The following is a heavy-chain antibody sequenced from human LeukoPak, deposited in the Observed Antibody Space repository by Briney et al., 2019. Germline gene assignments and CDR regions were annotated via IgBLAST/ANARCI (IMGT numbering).Heavy chain of an antibody. CDR2: IYYSGST. CDR3: ARRTGYLNYYYYYYMDV. D-gene: IGHD3/OR15-3a*01. Sequence: SETLSLTCTVSGGSISSHYWSWIRQPPGKGLEWIGYIYYSGSTSYNPSLKSRVTISVDTSRNQFSLKLSSVTAADSAVYYCARRTGYLNYYYYYYMDVWGNGTTVTVSS. J-gene: IGHJ6*03. CDR1: GGSISSHY. V-gene: IGHV4-59*11.